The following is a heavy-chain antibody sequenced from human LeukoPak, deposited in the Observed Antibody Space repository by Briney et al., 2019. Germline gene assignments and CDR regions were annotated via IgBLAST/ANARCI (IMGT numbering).Heavy chain of an antibody. CDR3: VRGDYGDYTLFDY. CDR1: GFTVSSNY. D-gene: IGHD4-17*01. CDR2: IYSGGST. Sequence: GGSLRLSCAASGFTVSSNYMSWVRQAPGKGLEWVSVIYSGGSTYYADSVKGRFTISRDNSKNTLYLQMNGLRAEDTAVYYCVRGDYGDYTLFDYWGQGTLVTVS. V-gene: IGHV3-53*01. J-gene: IGHJ4*02.